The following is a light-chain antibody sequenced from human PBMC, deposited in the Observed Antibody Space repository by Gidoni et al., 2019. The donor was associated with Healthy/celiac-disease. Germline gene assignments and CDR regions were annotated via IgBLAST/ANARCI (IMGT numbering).Light chain of an antibody. CDR3: QQSYSTPT. CDR1: QSISSY. J-gene: IGKJ5*01. V-gene: IGKV1-39*01. CDR2: AAS. Sequence: DSQMTQSPSSLSASEGDRVTITCRASQSISSYLNWYQQKPGKDPKLLIYAASILQSGVPSRSSRSGSGTDFTLTISSLQPADFATYYFQQSYSTPTFGQETRLEIK.